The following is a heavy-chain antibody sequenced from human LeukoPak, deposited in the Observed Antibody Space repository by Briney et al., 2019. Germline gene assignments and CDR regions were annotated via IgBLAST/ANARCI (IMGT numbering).Heavy chain of an antibody. D-gene: IGHD2-2*01. CDR3: ARRLTQYDCFDP. CDR2: TYYRSTWYN. CDR1: GDSVSSNSVT. Sequence: SPTLSLTFAISGDSVSSNSVTWNRIRQSPSRGLEWLGRTYYRSTWYNDYAVSVRGRITVNPDTSKNQFSLHLNSVTPEDTAVYYCARRLTQYDCFDPWGQGILVTVSS. V-gene: IGHV6-1*01. J-gene: IGHJ5*02.